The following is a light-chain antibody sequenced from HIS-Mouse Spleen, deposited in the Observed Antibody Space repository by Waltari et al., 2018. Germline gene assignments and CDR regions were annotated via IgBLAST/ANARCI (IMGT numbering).Light chain of an antibody. CDR2: AAS. V-gene: IGKV1-9*01. CDR3: QQLNSYPPT. Sequence: DIQLTQSPSFLSASVGDRVTITCRASQGISSYLAWYQPKPGKAPKLLIYAASTLQSGVPSKFSGSGSGTEFTLTSSSLQPEDFATYYCQQLNSYPPTFGQGTKVEIK. J-gene: IGKJ1*01. CDR1: QGISSY.